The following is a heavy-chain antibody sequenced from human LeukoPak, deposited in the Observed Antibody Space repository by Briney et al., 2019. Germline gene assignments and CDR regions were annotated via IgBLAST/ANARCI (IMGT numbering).Heavy chain of an antibody. V-gene: IGHV3-9*01. Sequence: PGGSLRLSCAASGFTFDDYAMHWVWQAPGKGLEWVSGISWNSGSIGYADSVKGRFTISRDNAKNSLYLQMNSLRAEDTALYYCAKEGVGTDAFDIWGQGTMVTVSS. CDR2: ISWNSGSI. J-gene: IGHJ3*02. D-gene: IGHD1-26*01. CDR1: GFTFDDYA. CDR3: AKEGVGTDAFDI.